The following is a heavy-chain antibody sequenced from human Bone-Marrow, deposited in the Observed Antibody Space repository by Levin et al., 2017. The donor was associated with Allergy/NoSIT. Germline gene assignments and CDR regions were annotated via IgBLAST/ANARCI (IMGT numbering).Heavy chain of an antibody. CDR1: GFTFSSYE. CDR3: ARVNTMVQGVIRQYYYYYMDV. CDR2: ISSSGSTI. J-gene: IGHJ6*03. V-gene: IGHV3-48*03. Sequence: SCAASGFTFSSYEMNWVRQAPGKGLEWVSYISSSGSTIYYADSVKGRFTISRDNAKNSLYLQMNSLRAEDTAVYYCARVNTMVQGVIRQYYYYYMDVWGKGTTVTVSS. D-gene: IGHD3-10*01.